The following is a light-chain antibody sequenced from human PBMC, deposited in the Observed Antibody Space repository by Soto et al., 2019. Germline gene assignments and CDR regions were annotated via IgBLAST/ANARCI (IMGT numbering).Light chain of an antibody. CDR1: QGISSY. J-gene: IGKJ1*01. CDR3: QHYNSYSEA. CDR2: AAS. V-gene: IGKV1-9*01. Sequence: DIQMTQYPSSVSASVGDRVTITCRASQGISSYLAWYQQKPGKAPKLLIYAASTLQSGVPSRFSGSGSGTEFTLTISSLQPDDFATYYCQHYNSYSEAFGQGSKVDIK.